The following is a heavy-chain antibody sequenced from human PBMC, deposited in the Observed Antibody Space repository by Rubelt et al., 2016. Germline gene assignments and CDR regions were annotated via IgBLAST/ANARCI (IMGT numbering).Heavy chain of an antibody. Sequence: QVQLVQSGAEVKKPGASVKVSCKASGYTFTSYGISWVRQAPGQGLEWMGWISAYNGNTNYAQKLQGRVTRTTDTSPSTAYMERRSLRSDDTAVYYCARDPLPVRGVIMTPTHWGQGTLVTVSS. D-gene: IGHD3-10*01. V-gene: IGHV1-18*01. CDR3: ARDPLPVRGVIMTPTH. CDR1: GYTFTSYG. CDR2: ISAYNGNT. J-gene: IGHJ4*02.